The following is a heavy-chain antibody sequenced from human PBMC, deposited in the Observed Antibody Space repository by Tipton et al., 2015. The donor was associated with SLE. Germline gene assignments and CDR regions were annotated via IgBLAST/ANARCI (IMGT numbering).Heavy chain of an antibody. V-gene: IGHV4-34*01. D-gene: IGHD3-22*01. CDR2: VYYTGNT. J-gene: IGHJ4*02. CDR3: ARDEYRYDTTGYHLLGHFDF. CDR1: GGSFSGYY. Sequence: GLVKPSETLSLTCGVYGGSFSGYYWSWIRQPPGKGLEWVGTVYYTGNTFYNPSVKSRVTISVDTSKNQFSLNLSSVTAADTAVYYCARDEYRYDTTGYHLLGHFDFWGQGTLVTVSS.